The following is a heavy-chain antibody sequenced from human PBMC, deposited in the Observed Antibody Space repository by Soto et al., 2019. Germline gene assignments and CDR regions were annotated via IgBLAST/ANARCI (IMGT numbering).Heavy chain of an antibody. CDR1: GFTFSSYD. CDR2: IGVAGDT. V-gene: IGHV3-13*04. CDR3: ARDRGYCTSTNCEQAFDI. Sequence: EVQLVESGGGLVQPGGSLRLSCAASGFTFSSYDMYWVRQGAGKGLECVSSIGVAGDTYYAGSVKGRFTISRENAKNSLYLQMNSLTAGDTAVYYCARDRGYCTSTNCEQAFDIWGQWTMVTVSS. D-gene: IGHD2-2*01. J-gene: IGHJ3*02.